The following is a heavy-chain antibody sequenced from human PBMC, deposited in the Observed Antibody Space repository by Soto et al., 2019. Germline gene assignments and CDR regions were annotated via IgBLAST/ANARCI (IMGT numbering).Heavy chain of an antibody. V-gene: IGHV3-30-3*01. CDR3: AGDVEGLRYFGWLTAGFDY. CDR1: GFTFSSYA. CDR2: ISYDGSNK. D-gene: IGHD3-9*01. J-gene: IGHJ4*02. Sequence: QVQLVESGGGVVQPGRSLRLSCAASGFTFSSYAMHWVRQAPGKGLEWVAVISYDGSNKYYADSVMGRFTISRDNSENTLYLRMSSLRAEVTAVYYCAGDVEGLRYFGWLTAGFDYWVQGALVTVS.